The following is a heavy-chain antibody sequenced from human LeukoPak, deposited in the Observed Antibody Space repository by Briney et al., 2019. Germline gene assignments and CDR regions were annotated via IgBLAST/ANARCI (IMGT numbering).Heavy chain of an antibody. CDR1: GFTFSSYG. V-gene: IGHV3-30*18. CDR2: ISYDGSNK. D-gene: IGHD3-10*01. Sequence: PGGSLRLSCAASGFTFSSYGMHWVRQAPGKGLEWVAVISYDGSNKYYAESVKGRFTISRDNSKNTLYLQMNSLRAEDTAVYYCAKDTSYGATYYYGSGVFDYWGQGTLVTVSS. J-gene: IGHJ4*02. CDR3: AKDTSYGATYYYGSGVFDY.